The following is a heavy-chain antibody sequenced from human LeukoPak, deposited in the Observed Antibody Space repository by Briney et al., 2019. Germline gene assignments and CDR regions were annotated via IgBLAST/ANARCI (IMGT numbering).Heavy chain of an antibody. V-gene: IGHV3-74*01. J-gene: IGHJ6*02. CDR2: INSDGSST. CDR3: ARDMGSSSWVSYYYYGMDV. Sequence: GGSLRLSCAASGFTFSSYWMHWVRQAPGKGLVWVSRINSDGSSTSYADSVKGRFTISRDNAKNTLYLQMNSLRAEDTAVYYCARDMGSSSWVSYYYYGMDVWGQGTTVTVSS. D-gene: IGHD6-6*01. CDR1: GFTFSSYW.